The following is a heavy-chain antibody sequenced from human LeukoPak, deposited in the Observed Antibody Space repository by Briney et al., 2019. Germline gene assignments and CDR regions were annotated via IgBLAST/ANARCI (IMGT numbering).Heavy chain of an antibody. CDR2: ISGSGGST. Sequence: GGSLRLSCAASGFTFSSYAMSWVRQAPGKGLEWVSGISGSGGSTYYADSVKGRFTISRDNSRNTLYLQMNSLKAEDTAVFFCARGGEASHSYLDYWGQGTLVTVSS. CDR3: ARGGEASHSYLDY. D-gene: IGHD2-2*01. V-gene: IGHV3-23*01. J-gene: IGHJ4*02. CDR1: GFTFSSYA.